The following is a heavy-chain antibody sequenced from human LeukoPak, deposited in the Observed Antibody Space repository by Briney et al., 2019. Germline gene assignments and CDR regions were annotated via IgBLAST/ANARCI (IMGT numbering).Heavy chain of an antibody. CDR3: AKGSGLYGSGDYFDY. CDR1: GFTFDDYG. J-gene: IGHJ4*02. CDR2: INWNGGST. Sequence: RPGGSLRLSCAASGFTFDDYGMSWVRLAPGKGLEWVSGINWNGGSTGYVDSVKGRFTISRDNAKNSLYLQMNSLRAEDTALYYCAKGSGLYGSGDYFDYWGQGTLVTVSS. V-gene: IGHV3-20*04. D-gene: IGHD3-10*01.